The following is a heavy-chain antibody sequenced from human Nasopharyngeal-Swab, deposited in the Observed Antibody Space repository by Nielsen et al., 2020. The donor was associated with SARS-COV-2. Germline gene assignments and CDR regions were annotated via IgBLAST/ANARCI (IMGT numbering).Heavy chain of an antibody. Sequence: GGSLRLSCAASGFTFENYGVSWVRQAPGKGLEWVSGINWNGGHTTYADSVKGRFTISRDNAKNSLFLQMNSLRAEYTALYHCARDRRAYGDYVWRAFDIWGQGTRVTVSS. CDR1: GFTFENYG. CDR2: INWNGGHT. CDR3: ARDRRAYGDYVWRAFDI. D-gene: IGHD4-17*01. V-gene: IGHV3-20*01. J-gene: IGHJ3*02.